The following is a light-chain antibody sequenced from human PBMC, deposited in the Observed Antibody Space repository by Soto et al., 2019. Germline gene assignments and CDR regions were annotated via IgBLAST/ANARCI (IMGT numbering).Light chain of an antibody. Sequence: QSALTQPASVSGSPGQSITISCTGTSSDVGGYNYVSWYQQHPGKAPKLMIYDVSNRPSGVSNRFSGSESGNTASLTISGLQAEDEADYYCSSYTSSSNVVFGGGTQLTVL. CDR1: SSDVGGYNY. CDR3: SSYTSSSNVV. J-gene: IGLJ2*01. CDR2: DVS. V-gene: IGLV2-14*01.